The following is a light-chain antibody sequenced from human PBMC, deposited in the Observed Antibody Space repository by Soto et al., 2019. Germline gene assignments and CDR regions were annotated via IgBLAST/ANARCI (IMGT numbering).Light chain of an antibody. J-gene: IGKJ5*01. V-gene: IGKV3-20*01. CDR3: QQYRNSPIT. CDR1: QTVSGTY. CDR2: GAS. Sequence: VVLTQSPGTLSLSPGETATLSCRGSQTVSGTYLAWYQQKPGQAPRLLIYGASSRATGIPDRFSGSGSGTDFTLTISRLEPEDFAVYYCQQYRNSPITFGQGTGLEI.